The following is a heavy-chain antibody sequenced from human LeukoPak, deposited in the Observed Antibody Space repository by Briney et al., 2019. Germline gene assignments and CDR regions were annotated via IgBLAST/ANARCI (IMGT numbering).Heavy chain of an antibody. V-gene: IGHV3-23*01. D-gene: IGHD3-22*01. CDR3: AKDVSYYYDSSGPDY. J-gene: IGHJ4*02. CDR2: ISGSGGST. CDR1: GFTFSNYA. Sequence: GGSLRLSCAASGFTFSNYAMSWVRQAPGEGLEWVSVISGSGGSTYYADSVKGRFTVSRDNSKNTLYLQMHSLRAEDTALYYCAKDVSYYYDSSGPDYWGQGTLVTVSS.